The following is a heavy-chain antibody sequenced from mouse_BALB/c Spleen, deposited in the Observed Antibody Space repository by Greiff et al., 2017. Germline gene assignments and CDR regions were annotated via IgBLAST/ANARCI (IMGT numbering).Heavy chain of an antibody. Sequence: EVQGVESGGGLVQPKGSLKLSCAASGFTFNTYAMNWVRQAPGKGLEWVARIRSKSNNYATYYADSVKDRFTISRDDSQSMLYLQMNNLKTEDTAMYYCVRGVYGPFAYWGQGTLVTVSA. D-gene: IGHD2-10*02. J-gene: IGHJ3*01. CDR3: VRGVYGPFAY. CDR2: IRSKSNNYAT. CDR1: GFTFNTYA. V-gene: IGHV10-1*02.